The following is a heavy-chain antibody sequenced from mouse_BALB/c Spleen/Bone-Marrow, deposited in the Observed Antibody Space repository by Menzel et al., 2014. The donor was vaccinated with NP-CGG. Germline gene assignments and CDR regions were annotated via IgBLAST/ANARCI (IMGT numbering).Heavy chain of an antibody. CDR3: TRDRGYDGGYYFDY. Sequence: DVKLVESGGGVVQPGGSRKLSCAASGFNFSDYGMAWVRLAPGKGPEWVAFISNLAYSIYYADTVTGRFTISRENAKNTLYLEMSSLRFEGTAMYYCTRDRGYDGGYYFDYWGQGTTLTVSS. J-gene: IGHJ2*01. V-gene: IGHV5-15*02. CDR1: GFNFSDYG. D-gene: IGHD2-2*01. CDR2: ISNLAYSI.